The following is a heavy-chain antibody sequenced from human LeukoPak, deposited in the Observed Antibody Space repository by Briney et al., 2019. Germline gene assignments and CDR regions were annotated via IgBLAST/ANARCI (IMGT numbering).Heavy chain of an antibody. D-gene: IGHD6-19*01. V-gene: IGHV4-39*07. J-gene: IGHJ6*03. CDR1: GGSISSRSYY. Sequence: SETLSLTCAVYGGSISSRSYYWGWIRQPPGTGLDWIGSIYNSGSTDYNPSLKSRFTISVATSKNQLSLKLNSVTAADTAVYYCARGVYVEWLAYYYYYYMDVWGKGTTVTVSS. CDR2: IYNSGST. CDR3: ARGVYVEWLAYYYYYYMDV.